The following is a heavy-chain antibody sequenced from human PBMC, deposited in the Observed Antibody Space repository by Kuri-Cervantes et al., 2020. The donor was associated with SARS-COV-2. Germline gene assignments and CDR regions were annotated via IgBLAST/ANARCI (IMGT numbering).Heavy chain of an antibody. V-gene: IGHV3-23*01. CDR3: AKDGGGRWLQFPYDY. CDR2: ISASGGST. CDR1: GFTFSSYA. J-gene: IGHJ4*02. D-gene: IGHD5-24*01. Sequence: GESLKISCAASGFTFSSYAMHWVRQAPGKGLEWVSAISASGGSTYYADSVKGRFTISRDNSKNTLYLQMNSLRAEDTAVYYCAKDGGGRWLQFPYDYWGQGTLVTVLL.